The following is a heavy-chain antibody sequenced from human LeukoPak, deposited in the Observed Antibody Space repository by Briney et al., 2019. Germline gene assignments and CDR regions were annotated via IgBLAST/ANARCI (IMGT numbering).Heavy chain of an antibody. CDR2: IYYSGST. V-gene: IGHV4-31*03. CDR1: GGSISSSSYY. D-gene: IGHD3-10*01. CDR3: ARDKAKAGVRGVKGPNWFDP. J-gene: IGHJ5*02. Sequence: PSETLSLTCTVSGGSISSSSYYWGWIRQHPGKGLEWIGYIYYSGSTYYNPSLKSRVTISVDTSKNQFSLKLSSVTAADTAVYYCARDKAKAGVRGVKGPNWFDPWGQGTLVTVSS.